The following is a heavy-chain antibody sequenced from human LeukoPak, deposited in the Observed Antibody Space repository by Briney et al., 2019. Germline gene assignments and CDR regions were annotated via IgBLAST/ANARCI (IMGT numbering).Heavy chain of an antibody. CDR3: AIPPWASPKASIAAR. CDR2: ISSSSSYI. D-gene: IGHD6-6*01. J-gene: IGHJ4*02. V-gene: IGHV3-21*04. Sequence: PGGSLRLSCAASGFTFSSYSMNWVRQAPGKGLEWVSSISSSSSYIYYADSVKGRFTISRDNAKNSLYLQMNSLRAEDTAVYYCAIPPWASPKASIAARWGQGTLVTVSS. CDR1: GFTFSSYS.